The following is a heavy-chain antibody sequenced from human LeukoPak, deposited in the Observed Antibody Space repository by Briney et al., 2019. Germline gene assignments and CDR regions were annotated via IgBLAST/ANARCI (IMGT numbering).Heavy chain of an antibody. CDR1: GFTFSSYA. V-gene: IGHV3-64*01. D-gene: IGHD3-10*01. Sequence: PGGSLRLSCAASGFTFSSYAMHWVRQAPGQGLEYVSGISSNGGSTYYANSVKGRFTISRDNSKNTLYLQMGSLRAEDMAVYYCARATYYYGSGSYYYYYMDVWGKGTTVTVSS. J-gene: IGHJ6*03. CDR3: ARATYYYGSGSYYYYYMDV. CDR2: ISSNGGST.